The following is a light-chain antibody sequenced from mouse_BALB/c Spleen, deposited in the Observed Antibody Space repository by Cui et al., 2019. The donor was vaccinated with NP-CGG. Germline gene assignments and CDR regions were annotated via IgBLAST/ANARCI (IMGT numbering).Light chain of an antibody. CDR3: ALWYSNHWV. Sequence: QAVVLQASALTTAPGETVTLTCRSSTGAVTTRNYANWVQEKPDHLFTGLIGGTNNRAPGVPARFSGSLIGDKAALTITGAQTEDETIYFCALWYSNHWVFGGGTKLTVL. CDR1: TGAVTTRNY. J-gene: IGLJ1*01. CDR2: GTN. V-gene: IGLV1*01.